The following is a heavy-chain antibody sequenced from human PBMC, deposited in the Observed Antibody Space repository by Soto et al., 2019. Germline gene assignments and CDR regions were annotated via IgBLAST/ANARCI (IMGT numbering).Heavy chain of an antibody. V-gene: IGHV1-58*01. D-gene: IGHD6-19*01. CDR3: AAEGGVGSSGLDACDI. CDR1: GFTFTSSA. J-gene: IGHJ3*02. CDR2: IVVGSGNT. Sequence: QMQLVQSGPEVKKPGTSVKVSCKASGFTFTSSAVQWVRQARGQRLEWIGWIVVGSGNTNYAQKFQERVTITRDMSTSTAYMELSSLRSEDTAVYYCAAEGGVGSSGLDACDIWGQGTMVTVSS.